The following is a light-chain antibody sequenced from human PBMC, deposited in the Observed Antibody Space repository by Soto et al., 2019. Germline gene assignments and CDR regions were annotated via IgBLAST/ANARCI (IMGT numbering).Light chain of an antibody. CDR3: QQYDSYPLT. Sequence: DIQMTQSPSTLSASVGDRVTITCRASQSVGSWLAWYQQKPGKAPKLLIFKASSLESGVPSRFSGSTSGTEITLTISSLQPDDFATYYCQQYDSYPLTFGGGTKVEIK. V-gene: IGKV1-5*03. CDR2: KAS. CDR1: QSVGSW. J-gene: IGKJ4*01.